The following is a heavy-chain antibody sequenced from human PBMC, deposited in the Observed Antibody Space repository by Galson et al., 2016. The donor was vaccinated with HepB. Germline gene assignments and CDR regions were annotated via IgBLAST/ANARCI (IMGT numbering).Heavy chain of an antibody. CDR3: ASGPHWNHAY. Sequence: SLRLSCAISGFTFNDYDMHWVRQGTGESLEWVANMRPAGDKYYPGSVMGRFTVSRESAKNSFYLQMDSLRAGDSGVYYCASGPHWNHAYWGQGTLVTVSS. CDR2: MRPAGDK. CDR1: GFTFNDYD. V-gene: IGHV3-13*01. D-gene: IGHD1-1*01. J-gene: IGHJ4*02.